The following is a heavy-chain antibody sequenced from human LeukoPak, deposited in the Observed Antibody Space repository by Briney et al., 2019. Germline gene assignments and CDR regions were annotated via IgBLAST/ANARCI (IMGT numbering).Heavy chain of an antibody. Sequence: GESLKISCKGSGYSFTNYWIGWVRQMPGKGLEWMVIIFPGDSHTRYSPSFQGQVTMSADKSISTAYLQWSSLRASDTAMYYCARSSVNWFDPWGQGTLVTVSS. J-gene: IGHJ5*02. V-gene: IGHV5-51*01. CDR1: GYSFTNYW. D-gene: IGHD3-3*01. CDR3: ARSSVNWFDP. CDR2: IFPGDSHT.